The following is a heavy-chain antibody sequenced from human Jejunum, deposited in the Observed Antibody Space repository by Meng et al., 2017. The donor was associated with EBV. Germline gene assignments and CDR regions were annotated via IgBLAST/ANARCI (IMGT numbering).Heavy chain of an antibody. CDR1: GDSISSSNW. CDR3: ARYGSGYFPALWY. J-gene: IGHJ4*02. D-gene: IGHD3-3*01. CDR2: IYHSGST. V-gene: IGHV4-4*02. Sequence: QVPLQESGPGLVTPSVTLSLTCAVSGDSISSSNWWSWVRQPPGKGLEWIGEIYHSGSTNYNPSLKSRVTISVDKSKNQFSLKLSSVTAADTAVYYCARYGSGYFPALWYWGQGTLVTVSS.